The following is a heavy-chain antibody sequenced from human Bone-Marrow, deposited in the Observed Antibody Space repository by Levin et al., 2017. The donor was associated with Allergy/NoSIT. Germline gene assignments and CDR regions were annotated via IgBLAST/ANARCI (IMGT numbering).Heavy chain of an antibody. CDR1: GEPFSGYS. CDR2: IDHGGDT. V-gene: IGHV4-34*01. CDR3: ARQRVMITRAGRRATPNRQVFGIDV. Sequence: SETLSLTCGVSGEPFSGYSWTWIRQSPRKGLEWIGDIDHGGDTTYNPSLESRVAISADTSKDQFSLTVRSVTAADTAIYYCARQRVMITRAGRRATPNRQVFGIDVWGQGTTVIVSS. D-gene: IGHD3-16*01. J-gene: IGHJ6*02.